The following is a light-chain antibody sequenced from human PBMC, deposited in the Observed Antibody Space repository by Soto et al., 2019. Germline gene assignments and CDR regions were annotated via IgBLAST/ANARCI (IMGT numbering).Light chain of an antibody. CDR3: AAWDDSLNVL. J-gene: IGLJ2*01. Sequence: QSVLTQPPSASGTPGQRVTISCSGSSSNIGSNTVNWYQQLPGTAPKLLIYSNNQRPSGVSDRFSGSKSGTSASLAICGLQSEDEADYYCAAWDDSLNVLFGGGTKLTVL. CDR2: SNN. CDR1: SSNIGSNT. V-gene: IGLV1-44*01.